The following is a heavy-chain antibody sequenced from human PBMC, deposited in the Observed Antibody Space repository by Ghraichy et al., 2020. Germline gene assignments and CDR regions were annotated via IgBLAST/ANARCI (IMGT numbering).Heavy chain of an antibody. CDR2: IYYSGST. D-gene: IGHD3-22*01. CDR3: ARPRFNYYDTRRNAFDI. J-gene: IGHJ3*02. V-gene: IGHV4-39*07. CDR1: GCSISSSSYY. Sequence: SETLSLTCTVSGCSISSSSYYWGWIRQPPGKGLEWIGSIYYSGSTYYNPSLKSRVTISVDTSKNQFSLKLSSVTAADTAVYYCARPRFNYYDTRRNAFDIWGQGAMVTVSS.